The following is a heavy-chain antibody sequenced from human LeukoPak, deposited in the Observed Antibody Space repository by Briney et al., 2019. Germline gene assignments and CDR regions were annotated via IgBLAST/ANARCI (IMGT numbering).Heavy chain of an antibody. CDR3: ARDVGARLPGY. D-gene: IGHD6-6*01. CDR1: GFIFSGYS. Sequence: GSLRLSCAASGFIFSGYSMNWVRQAPGKGLEWIGEMYHSGSINYNPSLKSRATISVDKSKNQFSLNLSSVTAADTAVYYCARDVGARLPGYWGQGILVTVSS. V-gene: IGHV4-4*02. CDR2: MYHSGSI. J-gene: IGHJ4*02.